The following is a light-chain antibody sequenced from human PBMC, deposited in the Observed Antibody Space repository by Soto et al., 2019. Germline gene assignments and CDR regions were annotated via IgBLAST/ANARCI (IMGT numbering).Light chain of an antibody. J-gene: IGKJ1*01. CDR3: LQHNSYPWT. V-gene: IGKV1-5*01. Sequence: DIQMTHTPSTLSASVGDSVTITCRASQSISNWLAWYQQKPGKAPQLLIYGASSLESGVPSRFSGSGSGTEFTLTISSLQPEDFATYYCLQHNSYPWTFGQGTKVEIK. CDR2: GAS. CDR1: QSISNW.